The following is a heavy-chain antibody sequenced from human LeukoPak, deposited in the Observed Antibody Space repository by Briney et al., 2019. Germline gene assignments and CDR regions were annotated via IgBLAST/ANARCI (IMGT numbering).Heavy chain of an antibody. Sequence: GGSLRLSCAASGFTFSSYAMSWVRQAPGKGLEGVSAISGSGGSTYYADSVKGRFTISRDNSKNTLYLQMNSLRAEDTAVYYCAKAYSSGWYGLDYWGQGTLVTVSS. V-gene: IGHV3-23*01. CDR3: AKAYSSGWYGLDY. J-gene: IGHJ4*02. D-gene: IGHD6-19*01. CDR1: GFTFSSYA. CDR2: ISGSGGST.